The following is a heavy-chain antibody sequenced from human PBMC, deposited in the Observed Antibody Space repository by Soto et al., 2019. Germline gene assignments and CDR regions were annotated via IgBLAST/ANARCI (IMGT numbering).Heavy chain of an antibody. CDR3: ARDREKGYSYGYGY. CDR1: GFTFSSYA. D-gene: IGHD5-18*01. V-gene: IGHV3-30-3*01. J-gene: IGHJ4*02. Sequence: QVQLVESGGGVVQPGRSLRLSCAASGFTFSSYAMHWVRQAPGKGLEWVAVISYDGSNKYYADSVKGRFTISRDNSKNTLYLQMNSLRAEDTAVYYCARDREKGYSYGYGYWGQGTLVTVCS. CDR2: ISYDGSNK.